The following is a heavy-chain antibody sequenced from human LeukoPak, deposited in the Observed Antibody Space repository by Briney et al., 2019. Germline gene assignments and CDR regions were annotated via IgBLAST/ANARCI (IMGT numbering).Heavy chain of an antibody. J-gene: IGHJ4*02. CDR2: INHSGST. Sequence: SETLSLTCAVYGGSFSGYYWSWIRQPPGKGLEWIGEINHSGSTNYNPSLKSRVTISVDTPKNQFSLKLSSVTAADTAVYYCARRFSGSYYGPEDYFDYWGQGTLVTVSS. CDR3: ARRFSGSYYGPEDYFDY. CDR1: GGSFSGYY. D-gene: IGHD1-26*01. V-gene: IGHV4-34*01.